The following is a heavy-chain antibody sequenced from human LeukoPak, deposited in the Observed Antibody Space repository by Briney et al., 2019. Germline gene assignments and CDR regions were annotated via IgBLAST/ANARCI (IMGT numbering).Heavy chain of an antibody. D-gene: IGHD5-18*01. J-gene: IGHJ4*02. Sequence: GGSLRLSCAASGFTFSSYAMSWVGQAPGKGLEWVSAISGSGGSTYYADSVKGRFTISRDNSKNTLYLQMNSLRAEDTAVYYCAKGAATGYSYGFLYYFDYWGQGTLVTVSS. CDR1: GFTFSSYA. CDR2: ISGSGGST. V-gene: IGHV3-23*01. CDR3: AKGAATGYSYGFLYYFDY.